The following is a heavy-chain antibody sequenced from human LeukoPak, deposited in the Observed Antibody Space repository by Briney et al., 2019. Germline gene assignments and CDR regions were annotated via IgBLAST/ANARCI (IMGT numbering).Heavy chain of an antibody. J-gene: IGHJ5*02. V-gene: IGHV1-8*01. CDR3: ARGSEIPNWFDP. D-gene: IGHD2-21*01. Sequence: ASVKVSCKASGYTFTSYDINWVRQATGQGLEWMGWMNPNGGNTGYAQKFQGRVTMTRNTSISTAYMELSSLRSEDTAVYYCARGSEIPNWFDPWGQGTLVTVSS. CDR1: GYTFTSYD. CDR2: MNPNGGNT.